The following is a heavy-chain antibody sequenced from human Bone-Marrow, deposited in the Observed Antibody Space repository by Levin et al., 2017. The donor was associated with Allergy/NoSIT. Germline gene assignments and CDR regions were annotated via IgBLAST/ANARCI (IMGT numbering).Heavy chain of an antibody. CDR3: ARGRYDVLTTYTLYGMDV. J-gene: IGHJ6*02. CDR1: GDSVSSNTAA. V-gene: IGHV6-1*01. CDR2: TYYRSKWNN. D-gene: IGHD3-9*01. Sequence: SETLSLTCAISGDSVSSNTAAWNWIRQSPSRGLEWLGRTYYRSKWNNHYAVSVKSRISINPDTSKNQFSLQMNSVTPEYTAVYYCARGRYDVLTTYTLYGMDVWDQGTTVTVSS.